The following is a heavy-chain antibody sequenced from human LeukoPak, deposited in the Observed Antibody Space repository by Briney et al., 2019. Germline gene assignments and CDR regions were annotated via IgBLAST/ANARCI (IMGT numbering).Heavy chain of an antibody. CDR3: ARASHYDSSGLYFDY. D-gene: IGHD3-22*01. V-gene: IGHV4-31*03. J-gene: IGHJ4*02. CDR2: IYSSGST. CDR1: GGSIRGGGYY. Sequence: SETLSLTCTVPGGSIRGGGYYWSWIRQHPGMGLEWIGYIYSSGSTSYKPSLKSRVTISLDTSENRFSLKLTSVTAADTAVYYCARASHYDSSGLYFDYWGQGTLVTVSS.